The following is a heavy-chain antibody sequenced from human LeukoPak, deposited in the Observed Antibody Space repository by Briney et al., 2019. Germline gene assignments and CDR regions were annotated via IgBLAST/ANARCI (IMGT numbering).Heavy chain of an antibody. CDR2: IYTSGST. V-gene: IGHV4-4*07. CDR1: GGSISSYY. Sequence: SETLSLTCTVSGGSISSYYWSWIRQPAGKGLEWIGRIYTSGSTNYNPSLKSRVTMSVDTSKNQFSLKLSSVTAADTAVYYCARSLNYYDSIYDAFDIWGQGTMVTVSS. D-gene: IGHD3-22*01. CDR3: ARSLNYYDSIYDAFDI. J-gene: IGHJ3*02.